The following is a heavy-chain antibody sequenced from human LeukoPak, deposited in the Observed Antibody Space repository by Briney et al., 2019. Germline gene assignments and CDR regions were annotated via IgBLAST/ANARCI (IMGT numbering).Heavy chain of an antibody. CDR2: INHSGST. J-gene: IGHJ4*02. CDR3: ARITTYLVTAGVGCLDY. Sequence: SETLSLTCAVYGGSFSGYYWSWIRQPPGKGLEWIGEINHSGSTNYNPSLKSRVTISVDTSKNQFSLKLSSVTAADTAVYYCARITTYLVTAGVGCLDYWGQGTLVTVSS. V-gene: IGHV4-34*01. D-gene: IGHD2-21*02. CDR1: GGSFSGYY.